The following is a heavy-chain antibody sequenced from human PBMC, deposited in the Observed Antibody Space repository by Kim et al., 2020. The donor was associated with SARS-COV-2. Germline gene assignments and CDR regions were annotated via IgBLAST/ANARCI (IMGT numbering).Heavy chain of an antibody. CDR1: GFTFSSYW. CDR3: ARGNAHAFDY. Sequence: GGSLRLSCAASGFTFSSYWMHWVRQAPGKGLVWVSRINSDESGTTYADSVKGRFTISRDNAKNTLYLQMTNLRAEDTGVYYCARGNAHAFDYWGQGTLVTVSS. D-gene: IGHD1-1*01. CDR2: INSDESGT. J-gene: IGHJ4*02. V-gene: IGHV3-74*01.